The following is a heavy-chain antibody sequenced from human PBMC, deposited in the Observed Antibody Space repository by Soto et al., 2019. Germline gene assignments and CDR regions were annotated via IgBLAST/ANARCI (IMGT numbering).Heavy chain of an antibody. CDR1: GFTFSSYS. D-gene: IGHD4-17*01. J-gene: IGHJ4*02. CDR3: ARDYGDYVPRNDY. V-gene: IGHV3-48*01. Sequence: EVQLVESGGGLIQPGGSLRLSCAASGFTFSSYSMTWVRQAPGKGLEWISYISSSDINIYYADSVKGRFTISRDIAKNSLYLQMNSLRAEDTAVYYCARDYGDYVPRNDYWGQGTLVTVSS. CDR2: ISSSDINI.